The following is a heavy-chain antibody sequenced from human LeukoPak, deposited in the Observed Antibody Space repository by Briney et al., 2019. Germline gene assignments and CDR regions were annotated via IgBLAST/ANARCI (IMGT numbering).Heavy chain of an antibody. J-gene: IGHJ5*02. Sequence: GASVKVSCKASGYTYTGYYMHWVRQAPGQGLEWMGWINPNSGGTNYAQKFQGRVTMTRDTSISTAYMELSRLRSDDTAVYYCARDRKDYYGSGSYYNANWFDPWGQGTLVTVSS. V-gene: IGHV1-2*02. CDR3: ARDRKDYYGSGSYYNANWFDP. D-gene: IGHD3-10*01. CDR2: INPNSGGT. CDR1: GYTYTGYY.